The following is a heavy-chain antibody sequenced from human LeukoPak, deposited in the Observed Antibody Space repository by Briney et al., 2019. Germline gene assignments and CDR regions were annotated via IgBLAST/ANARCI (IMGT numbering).Heavy chain of an antibody. Sequence: SETLSLTCTGSGGSISSYYWGWIRQPPGKGPEWIGYIYYSGSTNYNPSLKSRVTISVDTSKNQFSLKLSSVTAADTAVYYCARVPAMAPTYYFDYWGQGTLVTVSS. J-gene: IGHJ4*02. CDR2: IYYSGST. V-gene: IGHV4-59*01. D-gene: IGHD5-18*01. CDR1: GGSISSYY. CDR3: ARVPAMAPTYYFDY.